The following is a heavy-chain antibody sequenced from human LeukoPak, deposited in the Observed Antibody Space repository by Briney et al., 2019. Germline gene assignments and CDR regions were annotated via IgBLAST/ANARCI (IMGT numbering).Heavy chain of an antibody. CDR1: GFTFSTYA. Sequence: GGSLRLSCAASGFTFSTYAMNWVRQAPGKGLEWVSSISSSLSYIYYADSVKGRFTISRDNAKNSLYLQMNSLRAEDTAVYYCARGGYYDSSGYYYYMDVWGKGTTVTVSS. V-gene: IGHV3-21*01. D-gene: IGHD3-22*01. CDR3: ARGGYYDSSGYYYYMDV. J-gene: IGHJ6*03. CDR2: ISSSLSYI.